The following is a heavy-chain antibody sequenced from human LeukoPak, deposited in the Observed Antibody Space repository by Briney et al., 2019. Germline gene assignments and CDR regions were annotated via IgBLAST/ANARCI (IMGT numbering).Heavy chain of an antibody. CDR2: IYNDGST. Sequence: GGSLRLSCAASGFTVRNNYMSWVRQAPGKGLEWVSIIYNDGSTYYADSVKGRFTISRDSYKNTLDLQVNSLRVEDTAVYYCAKERLVWGQGTLVTVSS. V-gene: IGHV3-66*01. J-gene: IGHJ4*02. CDR1: GFTVRNNY. CDR3: AKERLV. D-gene: IGHD2-8*02.